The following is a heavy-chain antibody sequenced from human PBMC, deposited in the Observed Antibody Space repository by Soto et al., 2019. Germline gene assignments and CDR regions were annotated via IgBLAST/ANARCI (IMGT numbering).Heavy chain of an antibody. CDR2: IIPIFGTA. V-gene: IGHV1-69*13. CDR1: GGTFSSYA. D-gene: IGHD1-26*01. Sequence: SVKVSCMASGGTFSSYAISWVRQAPGQGLEWMGGIIPIFGTANYAQKLQGRVTIIADESTSTAYMELSRLRSEDTAVYYCARVRSYRGNFDYWGQGTLVTVSS. J-gene: IGHJ4*02. CDR3: ARVRSYRGNFDY.